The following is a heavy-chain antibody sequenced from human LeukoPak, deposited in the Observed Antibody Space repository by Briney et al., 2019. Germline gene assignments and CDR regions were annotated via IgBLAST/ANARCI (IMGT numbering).Heavy chain of an antibody. CDR1: GGSISSGGYY. D-gene: IGHD4-17*01. V-gene: IGHV4-30-2*01. CDR3: ARGPDTVTTATLDN. J-gene: IGHJ4*02. Sequence: SETLSLTCTVSGGSISSGGYYWSWIRQPPGKGLEWIGYIYHSGSTYYNPSLKSRVTISVDRSKNQFSLKLRSVTAADTAVYYDARGPDTVTTATLDNWGQGTLVTVSS. CDR2: IYHSGST.